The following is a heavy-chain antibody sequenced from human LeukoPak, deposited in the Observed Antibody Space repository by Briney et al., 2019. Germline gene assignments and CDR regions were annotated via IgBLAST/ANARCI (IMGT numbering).Heavy chain of an antibody. CDR3: GRRYVGPHNGFDM. J-gene: IGHJ3*02. D-gene: IGHD1-26*01. CDR1: GGSVSSHTYY. Sequence: PSETLSLTCTVSGGSVSSHTYYWGWIRQPPGKGLEWIGSMHYIGSSYYNPSLKSRVTISVDTSKNQFSLKLSSVTAADTAVYYCGRRYVGPHNGFDMWGQGTMVTVSS. CDR2: MHYIGSS. V-gene: IGHV4-39*07.